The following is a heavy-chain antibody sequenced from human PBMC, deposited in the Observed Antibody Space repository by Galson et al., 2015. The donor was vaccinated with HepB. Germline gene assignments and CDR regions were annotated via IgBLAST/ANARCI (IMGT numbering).Heavy chain of an antibody. J-gene: IGHJ3*02. CDR3: AKEAPSMAAVAGHQVMSAFDI. Sequence: SLRLSCAASGFTFSSYGMHWVRQAPGKGLEWVAVISYDGSNKYYADSVKGRFTISRDNSKNTLYLQMNSLRAEDTAVYYCAKEAPSMAAVAGHQVMSAFDIWGQGTMVTVSS. CDR2: ISYDGSNK. D-gene: IGHD6-19*01. CDR1: GFTFSSYG. V-gene: IGHV3-30*18.